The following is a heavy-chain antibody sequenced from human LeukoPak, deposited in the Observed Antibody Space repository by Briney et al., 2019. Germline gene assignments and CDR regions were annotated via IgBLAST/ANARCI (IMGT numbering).Heavy chain of an antibody. V-gene: IGHV4-31*11. CDR3: ARDPPRDDGLNYYYYMDV. CDR2: IYYSGST. CDR1: GDSISRGSYS. D-gene: IGHD4/OR15-4a*01. Sequence: SETLSLTCVVSGDSISRGSYSWTWIRQHPGKGLEWIGYIYYSGSTYYNPSLKSRVTISVDTSKNQFSLKLSSVTAADTAVYYCARDPPRDDGLNYYYYMDVWGKGTTVTVSS. J-gene: IGHJ6*03.